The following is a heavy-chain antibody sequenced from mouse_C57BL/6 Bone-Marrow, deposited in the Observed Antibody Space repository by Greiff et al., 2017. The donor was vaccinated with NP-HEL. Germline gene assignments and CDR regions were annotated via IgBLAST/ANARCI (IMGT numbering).Heavy chain of an antibody. CDR2: INPGSGGT. CDR1: GYAFTNYL. V-gene: IGHV1-54*01. Sequence: QVQLKQSGAELVRPGTSVKVSCKASGYAFTNYLIEWVKQRPGQGLEWIGVINPGSGGTNYNEKFKGKATLTADKSSSTAYMQLSSLTSEDSAVSFGARWAHAWFAWCAYWGQGTLVTVSA. J-gene: IGHJ3*01. D-gene: IGHD2-2*01. CDR3: ARWAHAWFAWCAY.